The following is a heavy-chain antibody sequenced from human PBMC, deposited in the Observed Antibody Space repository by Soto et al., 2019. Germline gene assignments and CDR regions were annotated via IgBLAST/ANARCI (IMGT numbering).Heavy chain of an antibody. J-gene: IGHJ5*02. D-gene: IGHD3-22*01. Sequence: QVQLVQSGAEVKKPGASVKVSCKASGYTFTSYGISWVRQAPGQGLEWMGWISAYNGNTNYAQKLQGRVTMTTDTSTSTAYMELRRLRSDDTAVYYCARYDSSGPASLGWFDPWGQGTLVTVSS. V-gene: IGHV1-18*04. CDR3: ARYDSSGPASLGWFDP. CDR1: GYTFTSYG. CDR2: ISAYNGNT.